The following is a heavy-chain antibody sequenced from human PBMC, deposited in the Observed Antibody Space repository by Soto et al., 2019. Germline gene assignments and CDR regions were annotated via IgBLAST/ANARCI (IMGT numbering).Heavy chain of an antibody. D-gene: IGHD6-13*01. J-gene: IGHJ4*02. V-gene: IGHV3-30*18. CDR3: AKTSIAAAGTFGFFIDY. Sequence: QVQLVESGGGVVQPGRSLRLSCAASGFTFSSYGMHWVRQAPGKGLEWVAVISYDGSNKYYADSVKGRFTISRDNSKNTLYLQMNSLRAEDTAVYYCAKTSIAAAGTFGFFIDYWGQGTLVTVSS. CDR2: ISYDGSNK. CDR1: GFTFSSYG.